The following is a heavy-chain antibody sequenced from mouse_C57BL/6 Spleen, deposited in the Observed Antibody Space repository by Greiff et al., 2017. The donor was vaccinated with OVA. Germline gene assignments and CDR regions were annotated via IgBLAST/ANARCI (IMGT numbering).Heavy chain of an antibody. Sequence: VQLQQPGAELVRPGTSVKLSCKASGYTFTSYWMHWVKQRPGQGLEWIGVIDPSDSYTNYNQKFKGKATLTVDTSSSTAYMQLSSLTSEDSAVYYCASPYDYGDYWGQGTTLTVSS. J-gene: IGHJ2*01. CDR2: IDPSDSYT. V-gene: IGHV1-59*01. D-gene: IGHD2-4*01. CDR1: GYTFTSYW. CDR3: ASPYDYGDY.